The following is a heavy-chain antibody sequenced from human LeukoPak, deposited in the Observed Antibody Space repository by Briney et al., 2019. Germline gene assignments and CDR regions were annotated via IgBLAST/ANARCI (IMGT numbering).Heavy chain of an antibody. CDR1: GYTFNQYA. D-gene: IGHD1-14*01. V-gene: IGHV1-3*04. Sequence: GASVKVSCKASGYTFNQYAIHWVRQAPGQRLEWMGWINTINGNTKSSPRFQGRISITRDISAATADMDLRSLRFEDTAVYYCARAGFGPAGFDYWGQGTLVTVSS. CDR3: ARAGFGPAGFDY. J-gene: IGHJ4*02. CDR2: INTINGNT.